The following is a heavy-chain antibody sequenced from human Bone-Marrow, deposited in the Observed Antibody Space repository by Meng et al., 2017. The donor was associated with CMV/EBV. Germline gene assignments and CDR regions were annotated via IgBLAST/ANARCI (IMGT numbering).Heavy chain of an antibody. CDR3: ARDPITATSYGMDV. V-gene: IGHV3-48*04. CDR2: ISSSSSTI. CDR1: GFTFSSYS. J-gene: IGHJ6*02. D-gene: IGHD1-14*01. Sequence: GESLKISCAASGFTFSSYSMNWVRQAPGKGLEWVSYISSSSSTIYYADSVKGRFTISRDNAKNSPYLQMNSLRAEDTAVYYCARDPITATSYGMDVWGQGTTVTVSS.